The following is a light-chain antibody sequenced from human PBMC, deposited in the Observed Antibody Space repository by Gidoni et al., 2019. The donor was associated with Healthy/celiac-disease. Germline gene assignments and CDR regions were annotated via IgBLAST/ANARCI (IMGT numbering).Light chain of an antibody. V-gene: IGKV1D-8*01. CDR3: QQYYSFPRT. CDR2: AAS. J-gene: IGKJ2*01. Sequence: VIWMTQSPSLLSASTGDRVTISCRMSQGIRSYLAWYQQKQGKAPELLIYAASTLQSGVPSRFSGSGSGTDFTLTISCLQSEDFATYYCQQYYSFPRTFGQGTKLEIK. CDR1: QGIRSY.